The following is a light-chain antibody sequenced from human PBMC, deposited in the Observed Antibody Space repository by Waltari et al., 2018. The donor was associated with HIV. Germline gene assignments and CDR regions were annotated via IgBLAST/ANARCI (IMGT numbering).Light chain of an antibody. CDR1: QSISSY. CDR2: GAS. J-gene: IGKJ2*01. V-gene: IGKV1-39*01. CDR3: QQSYSTPIT. Sequence: DIQMTQSPYSLPASIGDRVTITCRASQSISSYLNWYQQKPGKAPKLLIYGASSLQSGVPSRFSGSGSGTDFTLTISSLQPEDFATYYCQQSYSTPITFGQGTKLEIK.